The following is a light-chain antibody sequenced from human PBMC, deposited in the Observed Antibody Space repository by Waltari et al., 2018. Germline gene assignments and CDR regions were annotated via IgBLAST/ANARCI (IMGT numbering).Light chain of an antibody. V-gene: IGLV2-14*01. Sequence: QSALTQPASASGSPGQSITISCTGTSSDVGGYNYVSWYQQYPGKAPQPMIYEVSYRPSGISNRFSGSKSGNTATLTISGLQAEDEADYYCSSYTSTKTGVFGTGTKVTVL. CDR2: EVS. J-gene: IGLJ1*01. CDR1: SSDVGGYNY. CDR3: SSYTSTKTGV.